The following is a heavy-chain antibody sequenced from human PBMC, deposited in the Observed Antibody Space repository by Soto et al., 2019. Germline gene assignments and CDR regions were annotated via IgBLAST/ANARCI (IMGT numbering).Heavy chain of an antibody. V-gene: IGHV1-8*01. J-gene: IGHJ4*02. CDR3: ARAHYYDSSGYYPNFDY. CDR1: GYTFTSYD. Sequence: ASVKVSCKASGYTFTSYDINWVRQATGQGLEWMGWVNPNSGNTGYAQKFQGRVTMTRNTSISTAYMELSSLRSEDTAVCYCARAHYYDSSGYYPNFDYWGQGTLVTVSS. CDR2: VNPNSGNT. D-gene: IGHD3-22*01.